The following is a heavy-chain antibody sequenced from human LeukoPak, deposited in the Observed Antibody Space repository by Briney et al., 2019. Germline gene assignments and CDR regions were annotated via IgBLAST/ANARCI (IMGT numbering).Heavy chain of an antibody. Sequence: GGSLRLSCAASGFTLSSFGMHWVRQAPGKGLEWVAVIWYDGSNKYYADSVKGRFTISRDNSKNTLYLQMNSLRAEDTAVYYFARELPPVVTYYFDYWGQGTLVTVSS. V-gene: IGHV3-33*01. CDR3: ARELPPVVTYYFDY. J-gene: IGHJ4*02. D-gene: IGHD3-22*01. CDR1: GFTLSSFG. CDR2: IWYDGSNK.